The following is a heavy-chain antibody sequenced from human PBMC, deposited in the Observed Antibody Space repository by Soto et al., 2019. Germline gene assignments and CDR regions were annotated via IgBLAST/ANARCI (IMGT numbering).Heavy chain of an antibody. CDR1: GGTFSSYA. D-gene: IGHD2-8*01. J-gene: IGHJ4*02. Sequence: AASVKVSCKAAGGTFSSYAISWVRQAPGQGLEWMGGIIPIFGTANYAQKFQGRVTITADEATSRAYMELSRLGWEDTAVHYCSIRCNNGVRHYYFDYWGQGTLVTVSS. CDR2: IIPIFGTA. V-gene: IGHV1-69*13. CDR3: SIRCNNGVRHYYFDY.